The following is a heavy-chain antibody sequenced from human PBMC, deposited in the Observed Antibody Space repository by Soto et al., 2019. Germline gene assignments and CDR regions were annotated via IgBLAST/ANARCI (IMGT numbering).Heavy chain of an antibody. V-gene: IGHV1-18*01. CDR3: ARDEGRVYKSEHYPNWFDP. J-gene: IGHJ5*02. D-gene: IGHD1-1*01. Sequence: QAQLVQSGGEVKEPGASVKVSCKASGYTFINFGITWVRQAPGQGLEWMGWISGNNGITKYAQNFQGRVTLTTDTXRSXAXTEWRSLGSDDTAVYYCARDEGRVYKSEHYPNWFDPWGQGTLVTVSS. CDR1: GYTFINFG. CDR2: ISGNNGIT.